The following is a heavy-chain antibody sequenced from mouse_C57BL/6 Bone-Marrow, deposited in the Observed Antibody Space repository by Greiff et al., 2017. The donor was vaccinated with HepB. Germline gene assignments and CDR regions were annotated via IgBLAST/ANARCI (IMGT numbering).Heavy chain of an antibody. CDR3: ARKDDGFAY. CDR1: GYTFTDYY. J-gene: IGHJ3*01. Sequence: QVQLKESGAELVRPGASVKLSCKASGYTFTDYYINWVKQRPGQGLEWIARIYPGSGNTYYNEKFKGKATLTAEKSSSTAYMQLSSLTSEDSAVYFCARKDDGFAYWGQGTLVTVSA. D-gene: IGHD2-12*01. V-gene: IGHV1-76*01. CDR2: IYPGSGNT.